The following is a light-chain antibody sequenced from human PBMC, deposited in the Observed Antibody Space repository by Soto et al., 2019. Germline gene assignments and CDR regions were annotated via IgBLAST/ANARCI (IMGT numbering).Light chain of an antibody. CDR1: QSIRRY. J-gene: IGKJ4*01. Sequence: DIQMTQSPSSLSASVGDRVTITCRASQSIRRYLNWYQQKPGNAPNLLIYAASSLQSWVPSRFSGSGSGTDLALTISSLQPEDWATYYCQQTDSVPQAFGGGTNFEIK. V-gene: IGKV1-39*01. CDR2: AAS. CDR3: QQTDSVPQA.